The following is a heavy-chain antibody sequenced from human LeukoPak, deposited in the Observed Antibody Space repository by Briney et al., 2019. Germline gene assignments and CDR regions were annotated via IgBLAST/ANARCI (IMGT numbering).Heavy chain of an antibody. J-gene: IGHJ4*02. Sequence: GGSLRLSCAASGFTFSRYAMSWVRQAPGKWLEWVSSIISGGSTYYADSVKGRFTISGDNSKNKLYLQMNSLRAEDTAIYYCAKDPPGGSYWYFDYWGQGTLVTVSS. V-gene: IGHV3-23*01. D-gene: IGHD1-26*01. CDR3: AKDPPGGSYWYFDY. CDR1: GFTFSRYA. CDR2: IISGGST.